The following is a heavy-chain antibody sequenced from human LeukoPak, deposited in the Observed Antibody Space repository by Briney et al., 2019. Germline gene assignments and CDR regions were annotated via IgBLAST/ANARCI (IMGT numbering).Heavy chain of an antibody. CDR1: GGSINSDTYY. J-gene: IGHJ4*02. V-gene: IGHV3-72*01. Sequence: PSETLSLTCTVSGGSINSDTYYWTWVRQAPGKGLEWVGRTKTKANSYTTEYAASVKGRFTISRDDSKNSLYLQMNSLKSEDTAVYYCARGFRSFDSWGQGTLVTVSS. D-gene: IGHD2-15*01. CDR2: TKTKANSYTT. CDR3: ARGFRSFDS.